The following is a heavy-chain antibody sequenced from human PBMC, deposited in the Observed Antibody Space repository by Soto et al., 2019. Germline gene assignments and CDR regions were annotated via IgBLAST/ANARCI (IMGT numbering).Heavy chain of an antibody. D-gene: IGHD3-3*01. J-gene: IGHJ5*02. CDR3: ARGPEYTIFGVVTPSNWFDP. CDR2: IYYSGST. CDR1: GGSISSYY. Sequence: PSETLSLTCTVSGGSISSYYWSWIRQPPGKGLEWIGYIYYSGSTNYNPSLKSRVTISVDTSKNQFSLKLSSVTAADTAVYYCARGPEYTIFGVVTPSNWFDPCGQGTLVTVSS. V-gene: IGHV4-59*01.